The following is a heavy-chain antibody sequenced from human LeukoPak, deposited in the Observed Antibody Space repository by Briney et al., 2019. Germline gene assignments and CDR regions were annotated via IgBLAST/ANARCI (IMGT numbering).Heavy chain of an antibody. D-gene: IGHD1-14*01. V-gene: IGHV4-30-2*01. CDR2: IYHSGST. CDR3: ARDYGSSSHI. Sequence: SETLSLTCTVSGGSISSGGYYWSWIRQPPGKGLEWIGYIYHSGSTYYNPSLKSRVTISVDRSKNQFSLKLSSVTAADTAVYYCARDYGSSSHIWGQGTMVTVSS. J-gene: IGHJ3*02. CDR1: GGSISSGGYY.